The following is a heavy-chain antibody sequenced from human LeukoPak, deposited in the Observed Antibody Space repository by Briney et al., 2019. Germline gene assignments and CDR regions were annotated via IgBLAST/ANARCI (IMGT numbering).Heavy chain of an antibody. CDR2: INPNSGGT. V-gene: IGHV1-2*02. D-gene: IGHD2-2*01. J-gene: IGHJ4*02. CDR3: ARGFVVVPAAMSY. CDR1: GYTFTGYY. Sequence: EASVKVSRKASGYTFTGYYMHWVRQAPGQGLEWMGWINPNSGGTSYAQKFQGRVTMTSDTSISTAYMELSRLRSDDTAVYYCARGFVVVPAAMSYWGQGTLVTVSS.